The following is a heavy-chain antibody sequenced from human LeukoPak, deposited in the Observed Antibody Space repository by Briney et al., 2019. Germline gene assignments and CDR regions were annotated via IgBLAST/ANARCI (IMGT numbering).Heavy chain of an antibody. V-gene: IGHV4-59*01. Sequence: KPSETLSLTCTISGGSISSYYWSWIRQPPGKGLEWIGYIYYTGSTNHNPSLKSRVTISVDTSKNQFSLKLSSVIAADTAVYHCARKPGRVGAAAFDIWGQGTMVTVSS. D-gene: IGHD1-26*01. CDR3: ARKPGRVGAAAFDI. CDR2: IYYTGST. J-gene: IGHJ3*02. CDR1: GGSISSYY.